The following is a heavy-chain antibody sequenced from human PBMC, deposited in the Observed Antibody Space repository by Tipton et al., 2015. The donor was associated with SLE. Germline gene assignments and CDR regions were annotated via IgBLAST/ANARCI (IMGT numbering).Heavy chain of an antibody. Sequence: TLSLTCSVYGGSFSGYYWSWIRQPPGKGLEWIGEINHSGSTNYNPSLKSRVTISVDTSKNQFSLKLSSVTAADTAVYYCARALSGRRGDAFDLWGQGTMGAASS. V-gene: IGHV4-34*01. CDR3: ARALSGRRGDAFDL. CDR1: GGSFSGYY. D-gene: IGHD6-25*01. J-gene: IGHJ3*01. CDR2: INHSGST.